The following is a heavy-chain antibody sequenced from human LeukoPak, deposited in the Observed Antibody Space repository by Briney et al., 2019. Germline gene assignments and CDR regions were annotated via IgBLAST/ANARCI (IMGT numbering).Heavy chain of an antibody. D-gene: IGHD5-18*01. V-gene: IGHV1-69*01. J-gene: IGHJ6*03. CDR1: GGTFSSYA. CDR2: IIPIFGTA. Sequence: GSSVKVSCKASGGTFSSYAISWVRQAPGQGLEWMGGIIPIFGTANYAQKFQGRVTITADESTSKAYMELSSLRSEDTAVYYCARGDTAMVTGHYYYYYMDVWGKGTTVTISS. CDR3: ARGDTAMVTGHYYYYYMDV.